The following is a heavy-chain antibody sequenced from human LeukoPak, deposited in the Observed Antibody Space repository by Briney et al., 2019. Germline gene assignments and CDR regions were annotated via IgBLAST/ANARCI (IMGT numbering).Heavy chain of an antibody. J-gene: IGHJ3*02. CDR2: IYYSGST. CDR3: ARPPTYDAFDI. CDR1: GGSINSGSYY. V-gene: IGHV4-39*01. D-gene: IGHD1-1*01. Sequence: SETLSLTRTVSGGSINSGSYYWGWIRQPPGKGLEWIGNIYYSGSTYYNPSLKSRVTISVDTSKNQFSLRLSSVTAADTAVYYCARPPTYDAFDIWGQGTMVTVSS.